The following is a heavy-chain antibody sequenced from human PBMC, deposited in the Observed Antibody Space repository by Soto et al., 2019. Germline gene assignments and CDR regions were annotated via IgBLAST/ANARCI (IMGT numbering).Heavy chain of an antibody. CDR3: GGGEGGPAGGI. V-gene: IGHV4-38-2*01. D-gene: IGHD3-16*01. J-gene: IGHJ3*02. CDR1: GDSISSGYY. CDR2: SYPSASP. Sequence: SETLSLTCAVSGDSISSGYYGGWPREREGWGREWTGRSYPSASPHSNPSLKRRVTISVDTAKNQFSLRLSSGTAADTAVYYWGGGEGGPAGGIWVQGTMVT.